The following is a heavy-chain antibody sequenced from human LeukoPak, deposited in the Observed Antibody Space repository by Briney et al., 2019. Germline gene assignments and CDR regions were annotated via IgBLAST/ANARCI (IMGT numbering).Heavy chain of an antibody. D-gene: IGHD5-18*01. Sequence: SETLSLTCTVSGGSISISDYYWGWIRQPPGKGLEWIGSIYYSGSTYYNPSLKSRVTTSVDTSKNQFSLKLSSVTAADTAVYYCARVSDTAMVTGYGYWGQGTLVTVSS. J-gene: IGHJ4*02. V-gene: IGHV4-39*07. CDR3: ARVSDTAMVTGYGY. CDR2: IYYSGST. CDR1: GGSISISDYY.